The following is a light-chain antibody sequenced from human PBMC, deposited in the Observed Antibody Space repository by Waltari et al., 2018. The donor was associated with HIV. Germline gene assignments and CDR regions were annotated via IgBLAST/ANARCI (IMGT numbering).Light chain of an antibody. CDR2: NNS. Sequence: QSVLTQPPSVSGAPGQRVTIPCTGSSSNLGAGYDVNWYQHIPGTAPKLLIYNNSNRPSGVPDRFAGSKSGASASLAITGLQAEDEADYYCQSYDSSLSGSDVFGTGTKVTVL. CDR1: SSNLGAGYD. J-gene: IGLJ1*01. V-gene: IGLV1-40*01. CDR3: QSYDSSLSGSDV.